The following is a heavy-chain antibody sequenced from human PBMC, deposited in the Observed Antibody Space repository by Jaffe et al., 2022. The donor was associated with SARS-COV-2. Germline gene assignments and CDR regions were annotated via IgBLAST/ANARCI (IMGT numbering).Heavy chain of an antibody. J-gene: IGHJ5*02. Sequence: EVQLLESGGGLVQPGGSLRLSCAASGFIFSNYAMTWVRQTPGKGLEWVSAISGSGATTYYADFVKGRFTISRDNSKNTLYLQMNSLRAEDSAMYYCAKDRGPFASFWFDPWGQGTLVTVSS. CDR1: GFIFSNYA. V-gene: IGHV3-23*01. CDR2: ISGSGATT. D-gene: IGHD3-16*01. CDR3: AKDRGPFASFWFDP.